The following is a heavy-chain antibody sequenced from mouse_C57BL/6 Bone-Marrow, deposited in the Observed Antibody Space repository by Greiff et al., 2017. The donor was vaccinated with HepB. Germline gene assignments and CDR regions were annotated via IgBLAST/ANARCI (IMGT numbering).Heavy chain of an antibody. Sequence: DVKLVESGGGLVQPGGSLKLSCAASGFTFSDYYMYWVRQTPEKRLEWVAYISNGGGSTYYPDTVKGRFTISRDNAKNTLYLQMSRLKSEDTAMYYCARQGNPYAMDYWGQGTSVTVSS. CDR3: ARQGNPYAMDY. CDR2: ISNGGGST. V-gene: IGHV5-12*01. J-gene: IGHJ4*01. CDR1: GFTFSDYY. D-gene: IGHD6-1*01.